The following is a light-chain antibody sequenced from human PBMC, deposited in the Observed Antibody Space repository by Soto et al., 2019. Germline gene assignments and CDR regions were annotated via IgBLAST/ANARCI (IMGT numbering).Light chain of an antibody. V-gene: IGLV2-11*01. CDR3: CSYVGTFTYV. J-gene: IGLJ1*01. CDR1: GNDVGDYNY. CDR2: DVN. Sequence: QSALTQPRSVSGSPGQSVTISCTGTGNDVGDYNYVSWYQHHPGKAPRLMIYDVNKRPSGVPDRFSGSKSGNTASLTISGLQAEDEADYYCCSYVGTFTYVFGTGTKLTVL.